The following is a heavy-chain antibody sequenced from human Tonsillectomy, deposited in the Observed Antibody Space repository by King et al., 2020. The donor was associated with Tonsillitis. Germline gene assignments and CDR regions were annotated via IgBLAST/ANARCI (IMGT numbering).Heavy chain of an antibody. Sequence: QLVQSGAEVKKPGASLKVSCKTSEYTFTDYYIHWVRQAPGQGLEGMGWVNPNSGGTNYAQNFQGRVTMTSDTSISTAYMELSRLRSDDTAVYYCSRETLAFDCWGQGTLVTVSS. CDR3: SRETLAFDC. V-gene: IGHV1-2*02. J-gene: IGHJ4*02. CDR1: EYTFTDYY. CDR2: VNPNSGGT.